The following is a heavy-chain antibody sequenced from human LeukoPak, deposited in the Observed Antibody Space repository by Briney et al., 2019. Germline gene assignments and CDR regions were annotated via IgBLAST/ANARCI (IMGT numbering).Heavy chain of an antibody. Sequence: GGSLRLSCAASGFTFSSYSMNWVRQAPGKGLEWVSSISSSSSYIYYADSVKGRFTISRDNAKNSLYLQMNSLRAEDTAVYYCARLRGGDYGGNSGYYYYYMDVWGKGTTVTVSS. D-gene: IGHD4-23*01. V-gene: IGHV3-21*01. CDR3: ARLRGGDYGGNSGYYYYYMDV. CDR2: ISSSSSYI. J-gene: IGHJ6*03. CDR1: GFTFSSYS.